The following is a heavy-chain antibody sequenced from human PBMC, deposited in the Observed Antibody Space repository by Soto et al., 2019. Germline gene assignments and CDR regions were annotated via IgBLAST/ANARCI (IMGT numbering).Heavy chain of an antibody. CDR3: ARDSVIMVPSGALDY. CDR1: GYTFMSHV. J-gene: IGHJ4*02. CDR2: VTGGNGDT. Sequence: QDQLVQSGAEVKEPGASVKVSCRASGYTFMSHVMHWVRQAPGQRLEWMGWVTGGNGDTKYSQNFQDRVTITRDTSATTAYMELSRLTSEDTAVYCCARDSVIMVPSGALDYWGQGTLVTVSS. D-gene: IGHD2-8*01. V-gene: IGHV1-3*01.